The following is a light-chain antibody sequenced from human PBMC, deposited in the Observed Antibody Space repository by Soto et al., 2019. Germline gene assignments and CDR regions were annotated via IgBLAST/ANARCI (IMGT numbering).Light chain of an antibody. CDR2: RNN. V-gene: IGLV1-47*01. J-gene: IGLJ3*02. Sequence: QSVLTQPPSASGTPGQKVFISCSGSSSNIGGTNYAYWYQQLPGAAPKLLIYRNNQRPSGVPDRFSGFKSGTSASLAISGLRSEDEADYYCATWDDSLSGSWMFAGGTKVTVL. CDR1: SSNIGGTNY. CDR3: ATWDDSLSGSWM.